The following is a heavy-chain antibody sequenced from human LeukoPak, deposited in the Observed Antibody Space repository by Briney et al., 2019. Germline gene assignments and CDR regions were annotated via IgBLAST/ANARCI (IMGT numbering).Heavy chain of an antibody. V-gene: IGHV3-7*01. D-gene: IGHD5-18*01. CDR1: GFTLSSYW. CDR2: IKKDGSDK. CDR3: ARALSGITGYTYGRGIDY. J-gene: IGHJ4*02. Sequence: EGSLRLSCAASGFTLSSYWMNWVRQAPGKGLEWVANIKKDGSDKYYVDSVKGRFTISRDNAKTSLYLQMNSLRAEDTAVYYCARALSGITGYTYGRGIDYWGQGTLVTVSS.